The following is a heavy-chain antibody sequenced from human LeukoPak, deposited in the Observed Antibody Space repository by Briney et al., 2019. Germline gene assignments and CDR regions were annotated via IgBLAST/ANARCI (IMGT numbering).Heavy chain of an antibody. V-gene: IGHV1-2*02. Sequence: ASVKVSCKASGYTFTGYYMHWVRQAPGQGLEWMGWINPNSGGTNYAQKFQGRVTMTRDTSISTAYMELSRLRSDDTAVYYCARTPFSCSGGSCLTFDYWGQGTLDTVSS. D-gene: IGHD2-15*01. CDR1: GYTFTGYY. CDR2: INPNSGGT. J-gene: IGHJ4*02. CDR3: ARTPFSCSGGSCLTFDY.